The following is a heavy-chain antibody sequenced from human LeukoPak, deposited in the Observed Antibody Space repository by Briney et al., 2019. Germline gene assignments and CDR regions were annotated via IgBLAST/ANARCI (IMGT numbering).Heavy chain of an antibody. J-gene: IGHJ4*02. V-gene: IGHV3-7*01. CDR3: ARDRGGSYSAIDY. D-gene: IGHD2-15*01. CDR2: IKQDGSEK. CDR1: GFTFSSSW. Sequence: PGGSLRLSCVVSGFTFSSSWMSWVRQAPGKGLEWVANIKQDGSEKYYVDSVKGRFTISRDNAEKSLYLQMNSLRAEDTAVYYCARDRGGSYSAIDYWGQGTLVTVSS.